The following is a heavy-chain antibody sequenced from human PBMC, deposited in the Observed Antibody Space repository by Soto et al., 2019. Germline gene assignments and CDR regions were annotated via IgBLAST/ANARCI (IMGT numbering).Heavy chain of an antibody. CDR1: GYTFTSYD. J-gene: IGHJ6*02. CDR3: ARGANRRLRHYYYYGMDV. CDR2: MNPNSGNT. Sequence: ASVKVSCKASGYTFTSYDINWVRQATGQGLEWMGWMNPNSGNTGYAQKFQGRVTMTRNTSISTAYMELSSLRSEDTAVYYCARGANRRLRHYYYYGMDVWGQGTTVTVSS. D-gene: IGHD4-17*01. V-gene: IGHV1-8*01.